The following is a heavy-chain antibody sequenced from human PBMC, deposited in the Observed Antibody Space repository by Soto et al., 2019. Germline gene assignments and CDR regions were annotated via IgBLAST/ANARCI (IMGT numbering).Heavy chain of an antibody. Sequence: SETLSLTCAVYGGSFSGYYWTWIRQPPGKGLEWIGEINHSGNTNYSPSLKTRVTISVDTSRNQFSLNLSSVTAADTAVYYCARGRTNYYDSSGLIRSWGQGTRVTVSS. CDR3: ARGRTNYYDSSGLIRS. D-gene: IGHD3-22*01. V-gene: IGHV4-34*01. J-gene: IGHJ4*02. CDR1: GGSFSGYY. CDR2: INHSGNT.